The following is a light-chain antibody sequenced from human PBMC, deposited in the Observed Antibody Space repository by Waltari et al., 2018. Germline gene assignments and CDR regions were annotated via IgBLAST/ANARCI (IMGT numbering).Light chain of an antibody. Sequence: ELVMTQSPATLSVSPGERATLSCRASQSVGSDLAWYQQKPGQAPSLLIYDASTRVTGVPPSFRGSASGTEFTLTISRRQSEDFAVSSCQQYNKWPPYTFGQGTKLEIK. CDR2: DAS. CDR1: QSVGSD. J-gene: IGKJ2*01. CDR3: QQYNKWPPYT. V-gene: IGKV3-15*01.